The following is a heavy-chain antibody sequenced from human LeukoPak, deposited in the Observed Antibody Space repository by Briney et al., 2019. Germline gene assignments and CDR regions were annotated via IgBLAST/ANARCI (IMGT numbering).Heavy chain of an antibody. CDR2: IIPIFGTA. D-gene: IGHD3-10*01. V-gene: IGHV1-69*05. Sequence: SVKVSCKASGGTFSSYTISWVRQAPGQGLEWMGGIIPIFGTANYAQKFQGRVTITTDESTSTAYMELSSLRSEDTAVYYCARTYGSGSYYNAGLDYWGQGTLVTVSS. CDR1: GGTFSSYT. J-gene: IGHJ4*02. CDR3: ARTYGSGSYYNAGLDY.